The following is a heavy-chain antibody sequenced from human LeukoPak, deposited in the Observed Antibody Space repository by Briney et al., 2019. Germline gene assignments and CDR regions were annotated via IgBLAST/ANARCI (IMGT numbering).Heavy chain of an antibody. D-gene: IGHD5-12*01. CDR2: VRNDGSNE. J-gene: IGHJ5*02. Sequence: GGSLRLSCTASGFVLSDYGMHWVRQAPGKGLEWVAFVRNDGSNEYYVGSVEGRFTISRDKSKNTLYLQMNSLRAEDTAVYSCAKESDSGYHSEGPKTWGLGTLVTVSS. V-gene: IGHV3-30*02. CDR3: AKESDSGYHSEGPKT. CDR1: GFVLSDYG.